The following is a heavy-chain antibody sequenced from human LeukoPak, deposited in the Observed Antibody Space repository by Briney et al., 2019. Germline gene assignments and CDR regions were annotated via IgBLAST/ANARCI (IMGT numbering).Heavy chain of an antibody. Sequence: GGSLRLSCAASGFTFSSYAMHWVRQAPGKGLEWVAVISYDGSNKYYADSVKGRFTISRDNSKNSLYLQMNSLTTADTAVYYCARDNNCDSWGQGTLVTVSS. J-gene: IGHJ4*02. D-gene: IGHD2/OR15-2a*01. V-gene: IGHV3-30-3*01. CDR2: ISYDGSNK. CDR1: GFTFSSYA. CDR3: ARDNNCDS.